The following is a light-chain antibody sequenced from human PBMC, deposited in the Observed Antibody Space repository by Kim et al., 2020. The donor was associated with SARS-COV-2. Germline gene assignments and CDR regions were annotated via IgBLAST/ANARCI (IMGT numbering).Light chain of an antibody. CDR1: QSVSGSY. J-gene: IGKJ1*01. Sequence: EIVLTQSPGTLSLSPEERATFSCRASQSVSGSYSAWYQQKPGQAPRLLIYDASTRATGIPDRFSGSGSGTDFTLTISRLEPEDFAVYYCQQYGSSPQTFGQGTKVDIK. V-gene: IGKV3-20*01. CDR3: QQYGSSPQT. CDR2: DAS.